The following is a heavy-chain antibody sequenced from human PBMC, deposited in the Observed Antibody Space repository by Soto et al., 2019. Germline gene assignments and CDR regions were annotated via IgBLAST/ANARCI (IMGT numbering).Heavy chain of an antibody. J-gene: IGHJ4*02. V-gene: IGHV3-48*02. CDR1: GFTLSRSH. Sequence: EVQLVESGGGLEQPGGSLRLSCAASGFTLSRSHMNWVRQVPGKGLEWVAFISTSSASIYYADSVKGRFTVSRDNANNALFLQMNSLRDEDTAVYYCARDGGINGIASWGQGTRVTVSS. CDR2: ISTSSASI. D-gene: IGHD2-15*01. CDR3: ARDGGINGIAS.